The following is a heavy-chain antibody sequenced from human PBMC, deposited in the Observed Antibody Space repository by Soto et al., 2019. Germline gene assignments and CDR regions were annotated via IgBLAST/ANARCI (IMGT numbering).Heavy chain of an antibody. D-gene: IGHD6-19*01. V-gene: IGHV3-30*03. CDR2: ISKDGGKK. J-gene: IGHJ6*02. CDR1: GFTFSSCD. CDR3: AREWGEWLAQVVDV. Sequence: QVQLVESGGGVVQPGRSLSLSCAASGFTFSSCDMHWVRQAPGKGLEWVAVISKDGGKKIYADSVKGRFNISRDNSKNTLYLQMKGLGAEDTAVYYCAREWGEWLAQVVDVWGQGTTVTVSS.